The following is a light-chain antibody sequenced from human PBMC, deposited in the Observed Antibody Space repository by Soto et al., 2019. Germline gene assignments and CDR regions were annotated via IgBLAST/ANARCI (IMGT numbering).Light chain of an antibody. J-gene: IGKJ1*01. CDR3: HQYSRYPRT. CDR1: QDISNY. CDR2: PAS. Sequence: DIHMTQSASSLSASVGDRFTITCRASQDISNYLAWYQQDPGKVPKLLIYPASSLQSGVPSRFSGSGSGTDFTLTISRLESEDFETYYCHQYSRYPRTFGQGTKVDIK. V-gene: IGKV1-27*01.